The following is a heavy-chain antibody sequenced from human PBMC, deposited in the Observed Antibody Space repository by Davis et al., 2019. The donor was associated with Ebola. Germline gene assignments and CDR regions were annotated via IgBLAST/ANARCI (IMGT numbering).Heavy chain of an antibody. CDR3: ARHGAYSSSSTGY. D-gene: IGHD6-6*01. CDR2: IYHSGST. Sequence: SETLSLTCAVSGGSISRSNWWSWVRQPPGKGLEWIGEIYHSGSTNSNPSLKSRLTISVDKSKNQFSLKLTSVTAADTAVYYCARHGAYSSSSTGYWVQGTLVTVSS. J-gene: IGHJ4*02. CDR1: GGSISRSNW. V-gene: IGHV4-4*02.